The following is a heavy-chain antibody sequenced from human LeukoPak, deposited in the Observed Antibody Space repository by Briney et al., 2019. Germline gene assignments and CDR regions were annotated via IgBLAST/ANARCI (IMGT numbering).Heavy chain of an antibody. V-gene: IGHV3-NL1*01. D-gene: IGHD4-11*01. CDR2: VNSDGGST. CDR1: GFTFSSYG. Sequence: GGSLRLSCAASGFTFSSYGMHWVRQAPGKGLEWVSGVNSDGGSTYYADSVRGRFTISRDNSKNTLYLQMNSLRAEDTAVYYCAKGISNPDYWGQGTLVTVSS. CDR3: AKGISNPDY. J-gene: IGHJ4*02.